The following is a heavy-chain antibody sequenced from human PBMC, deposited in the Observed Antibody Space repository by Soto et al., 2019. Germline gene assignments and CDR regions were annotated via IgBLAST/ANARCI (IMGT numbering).Heavy chain of an antibody. Sequence: GGSLRLSCAASGFTVKSYQMNWVRQAPGKGLEWVSLISATGGGTYYADSVKGRFTISRDNSHNTLYLQVHSLTAEDTAVYYCAKDRRAGGNSAFYFDFWGQGAQVTVSS. CDR1: GFTVKSYQ. CDR2: ISATGGGT. V-gene: IGHV3-23*01. CDR3: AKDRRAGGNSAFYFDF. J-gene: IGHJ4*02. D-gene: IGHD3-16*01.